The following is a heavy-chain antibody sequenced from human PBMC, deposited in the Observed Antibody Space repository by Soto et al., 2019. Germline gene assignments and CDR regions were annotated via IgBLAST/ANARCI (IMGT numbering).Heavy chain of an antibody. Sequence: GSSLRLSCAASGFTFSDYGMHWVRQAPGKGLEWVAATTYDGGIKHYVDSVKGRFTISRDNSKNTLYLQMNSLRVEDTATYYCAGALENPYFYYGLNVWGQGTTVTVPS. CDR2: TTYDGGIK. CDR1: GFTFSDYG. CDR3: AGALENPYFYYGLNV. V-gene: IGHV3-30*03. D-gene: IGHD1-1*01. J-gene: IGHJ6*02.